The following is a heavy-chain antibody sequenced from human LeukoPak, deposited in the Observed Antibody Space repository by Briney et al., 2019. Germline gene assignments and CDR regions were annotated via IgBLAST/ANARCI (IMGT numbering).Heavy chain of an antibody. J-gene: IGHJ4*02. D-gene: IGHD5-12*01. CDR3: ARGLRGSGYRPFDY. CDR1: GYSIRSGYY. CDR2: IYHSGST. V-gene: IGHV4-38-2*02. Sequence: SETLSLTCTVSGYSIRSGYYWGWIRQSPGKGLEWIGSIYHSGSTYYSPSLKSRVTISVDMSKDQFSLKLSSVTAADTAVYYCARGLRGSGYRPFDYWGQGTLVTVSS.